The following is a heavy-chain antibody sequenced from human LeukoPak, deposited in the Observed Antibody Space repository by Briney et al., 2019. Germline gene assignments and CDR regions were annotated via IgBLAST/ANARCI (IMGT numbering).Heavy chain of an antibody. D-gene: IGHD3-3*01. CDR3: ARSIFGVVISDY. CDR2: INWNGGST. J-gene: IGHJ4*02. V-gene: IGHV3-20*04. CDR1: GFTFDDYG. Sequence: PGGSLRLSCAASGFTFDDYGMNWVRQAPGKGLEWVSGINWNGGSTGYADSVKGRFTISRDNAKNSLYLQMNSLRAEDTALYYCARSIFGVVISDYWGQGTLVTVSS.